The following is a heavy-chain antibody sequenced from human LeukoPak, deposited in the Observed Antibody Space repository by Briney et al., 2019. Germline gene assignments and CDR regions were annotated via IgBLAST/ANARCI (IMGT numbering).Heavy chain of an antibody. CDR2: IYYSGST. V-gene: IGHV4-59*01. CDR1: GGSISSYY. J-gene: IGHJ4*02. CDR3: ARGSMVRGVMRRRLDY. Sequence: PSGTLSLTCTVSGGSISSYYWSWIRQPPGKGLEWIGYIYYSGSTNYNPSLKSRVTISVDTSKNQFSLKLSSVTAADTAVYYCARGSMVRGVMRRRLDYWGQGTLVTVSS. D-gene: IGHD3-10*01.